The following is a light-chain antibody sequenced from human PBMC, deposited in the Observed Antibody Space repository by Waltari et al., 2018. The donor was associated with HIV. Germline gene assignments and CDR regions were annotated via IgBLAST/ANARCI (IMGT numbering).Light chain of an antibody. CDR3: QQSYSTPPVT. Sequence: EIQMTQSPSSLSASVGVRVTITCRAGQSISSYLNWYQQKPGKAPKLLIYAASSLQSWVPSRFSGSGTGTDFTLTSSSLQPEEFATYYCQQSYSTPPVTFGPGTKVDIK. CDR2: AAS. J-gene: IGKJ3*01. V-gene: IGKV1-39*01. CDR1: QSISSY.